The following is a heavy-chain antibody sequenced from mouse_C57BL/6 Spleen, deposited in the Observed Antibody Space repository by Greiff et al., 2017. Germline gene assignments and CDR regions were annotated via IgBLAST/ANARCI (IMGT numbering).Heavy chain of an antibody. V-gene: IGHV1-55*01. CDR2: IYPGSGST. Sequence: VQLQQSGAELVKPGASVKMSCKASGYTFTSYWITWVKQRPGQGLEWIGDIYPGSGSTNYNEKFKSKATLTVDTSSSTAYMQLSSLTSEDSAVYYCARGGTGYFDVWGTGTTVTVSS. D-gene: IGHD4-1*01. CDR3: ARGGTGYFDV. J-gene: IGHJ1*03. CDR1: GYTFTSYW.